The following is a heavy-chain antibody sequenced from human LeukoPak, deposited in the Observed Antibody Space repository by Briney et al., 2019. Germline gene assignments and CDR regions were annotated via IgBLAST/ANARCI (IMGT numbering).Heavy chain of an antibody. CDR1: GYDLNTYA. D-gene: IGHD3-10*01. V-gene: IGHV1-18*01. J-gene: IGHJ4*01. CDR3: ARDFAMVRVFDF. CDR2: ISSYNGKT. Sequence: GASVKVSCKASGYDLNTYAFSWVRQAPGRGLEWMGWISSYNGKTENAKNFRGRVTLTTDISTGTAYMELRGLTSDDTAVYYCARDFAMVRVFDFWGQGTLVTVSS.